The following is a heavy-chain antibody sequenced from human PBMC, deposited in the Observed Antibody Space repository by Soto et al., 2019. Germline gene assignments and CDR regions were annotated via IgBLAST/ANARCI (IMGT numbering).Heavy chain of an antibody. V-gene: IGHV4-59*11. D-gene: IGHD3-10*01. CDR1: GGSINDHY. CDR2: IYHSGST. Sequence: SETLALTCTVSGGSINDHYWSWIRQPPGQGLEWIGDIYHSGSTNYSPSLKSRVTISVDTSKNQFSLKLSSVTAADTAVYYCAREGFTMVRGVSYWGQGTLVTVSS. CDR3: AREGFTMVRGVSY. J-gene: IGHJ4*02.